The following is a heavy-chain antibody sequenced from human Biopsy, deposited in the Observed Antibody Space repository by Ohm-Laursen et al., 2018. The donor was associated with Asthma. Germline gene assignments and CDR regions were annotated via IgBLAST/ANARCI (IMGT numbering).Heavy chain of an antibody. Sequence: SLRLSCSASGFAFNNSSMTWVRQAPGKGLEWVPSISASGVRTFYADSVKGRSTVFRDSSRNTLYLQLSTLRVEDTAVYFCAKITTDRQKANNWFDPWGQGTLVTVSS. CDR3: AKITTDRQKANNWFDP. D-gene: IGHD3-22*01. J-gene: IGHJ5*02. CDR1: GFAFNNSS. CDR2: ISASGVRT. V-gene: IGHV3-23*01.